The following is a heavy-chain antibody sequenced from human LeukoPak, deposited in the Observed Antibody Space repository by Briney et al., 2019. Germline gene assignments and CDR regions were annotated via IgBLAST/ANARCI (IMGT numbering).Heavy chain of an antibody. V-gene: IGHV1-18*04. J-gene: IGHJ4*02. D-gene: IGHD2-2*01. CDR1: GYTFTSYG. CDR3: ARVRTGYCSSTSCPRNFDY. CDR2: ISAYNGST. Sequence: ALVKVSCKASGYTFTSYGISWVRQAPGQGLEWMGWISAYNGSTNYAQKLQGRVTMTTDTSTSTAYMELRSLRSDDTAVYYCARVRTGYCSSTSCPRNFDYWGQGTLVTVSS.